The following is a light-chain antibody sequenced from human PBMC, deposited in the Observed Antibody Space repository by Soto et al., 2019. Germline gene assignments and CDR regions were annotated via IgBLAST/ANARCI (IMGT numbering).Light chain of an antibody. V-gene: IGLV1-40*01. CDR2: GVT. Sequence: QSVLTQPPSVSGAPGQRVSISCTGSSTNIGAGYGVHWYQQRPGTAPKLLIHGVTRRPSGVSSRFSASKSAYTASLTISGLQAEDEATYFCSSFTTSYFYVFGPGTKVTVL. CDR1: STNIGAGYG. J-gene: IGLJ1*01. CDR3: SSFTTSYFYV.